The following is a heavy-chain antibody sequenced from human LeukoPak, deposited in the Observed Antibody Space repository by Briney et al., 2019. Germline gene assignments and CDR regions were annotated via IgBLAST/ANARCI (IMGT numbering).Heavy chain of an antibody. J-gene: IGHJ6*03. CDR2: IYTSGTT. CDR3: AREGSDYYGSGSYYRSYYYVDV. CDR1: GGSISSSNYY. D-gene: IGHD3-10*01. Sequence: SQTLSLTCTVSGGSISSSNYYWSWIRQPAGKGLEWIGRIYTSGTTNYNPSLKSRVTISIDTSKNQFSLKLSSVTAADTAVYYCAREGSDYYGSGSYYRSYYYVDVWGKGTTVTISS. V-gene: IGHV4-61*02.